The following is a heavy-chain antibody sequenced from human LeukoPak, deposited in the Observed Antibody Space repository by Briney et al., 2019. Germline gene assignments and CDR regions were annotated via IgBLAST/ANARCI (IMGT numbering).Heavy chain of an antibody. CDR1: GFTFSSYA. CDR3: AKDLGYCSSTSCYTPPDY. D-gene: IGHD2-2*02. CDR2: ISGSGGST. J-gene: IGHJ4*02. Sequence: GGSLRLSCAASGFTFSSYAMSWVRQAPGKGLEWVSAISGSGGSTCYADSVKGRFTISRDNSKNTLYLQMNSLRAEDTAVYYCAKDLGYCSSTSCYTPPDYWGQGTLVTVSS. V-gene: IGHV3-23*01.